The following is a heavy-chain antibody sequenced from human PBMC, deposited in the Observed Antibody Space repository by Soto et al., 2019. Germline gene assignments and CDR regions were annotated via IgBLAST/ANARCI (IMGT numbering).Heavy chain of an antibody. J-gene: IGHJ6*02. Sequence: GGSLRLSCAASGFTFSSYGMHWVRQAPGKGLEWVAVISYDGSNKYYADSVKGRFTISRDNSKNTLYLQMNSLRAEDTAVYYCAKEGADSPRYYYGMDVWGQGTTVTVSS. CDR2: ISYDGSNK. CDR1: GFTFSSYG. D-gene: IGHD1-26*01. V-gene: IGHV3-30*18. CDR3: AKEGADSPRYYYGMDV.